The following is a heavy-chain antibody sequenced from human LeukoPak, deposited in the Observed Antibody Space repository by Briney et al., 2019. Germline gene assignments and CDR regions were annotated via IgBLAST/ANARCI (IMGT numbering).Heavy chain of an antibody. CDR1: GFTFSSYG. Sequence: GGSLRLSCAASGFTFSSYGVHWVRQAPGKGLEWVAVIWYDGSNKYYADSVKGRFTISRDNSKNTLYLQMNSLRAEDTAVYYCARAPGYCGGDCYYHDAFDIWGQGTMVTVSS. CDR2: IWYDGSNK. D-gene: IGHD2-21*02. V-gene: IGHV3-33*01. J-gene: IGHJ3*02. CDR3: ARAPGYCGGDCYYHDAFDI.